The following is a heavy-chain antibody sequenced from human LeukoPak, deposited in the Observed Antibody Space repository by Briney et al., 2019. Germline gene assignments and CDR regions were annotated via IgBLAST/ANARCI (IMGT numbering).Heavy chain of an antibody. J-gene: IGHJ6*02. D-gene: IGHD3-10*02. CDR1: GFTFRTLA. V-gene: IGHV3-23*01. Sequence: GGSLRLSCAASGFTFRTLAMNWVRQAPGKGLEWVSTISDNGRSTHYADSVKGRFTISRDNSKNTLDLQMNSLKAEDTAIYYCAKDVRPGGGGMDDWGQGTTVTVSS. CDR3: AKDVRPGGGGMDD. CDR2: ISDNGRST.